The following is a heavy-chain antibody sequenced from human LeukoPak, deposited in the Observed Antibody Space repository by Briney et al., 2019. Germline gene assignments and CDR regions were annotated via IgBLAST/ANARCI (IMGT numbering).Heavy chain of an antibody. CDR2: IRGTGGST. J-gene: IGHJ4*02. CDR3: AKDRRGVWGSYRYTALFDY. V-gene: IGHV3-23*01. Sequence: GGSLRLSCAASGFTVSSNGLSWFRQAPGKGLEWVSDIRGTGGSTYYADSVKGRFTVSRDNSKNTLYLQMNSLRAEDAAVYYCAKDRRGVWGSYRYTALFDYWGQGTLVTVSS. CDR1: GFTVSSNG. D-gene: IGHD3-16*02.